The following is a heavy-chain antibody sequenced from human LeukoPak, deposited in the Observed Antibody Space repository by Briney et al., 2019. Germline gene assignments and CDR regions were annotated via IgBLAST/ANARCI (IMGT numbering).Heavy chain of an antibody. CDR2: IYYSGST. CDR3: ARGGTSWYGGLDY. V-gene: IGHV4-59*01. Sequence: SETLSLTCTVYGGSISSYYWSWIRHPPGKGLERIGYIYYSGSTNYNPSLKSRVTISVDTSNNQFSLKLSSVTAADTAVYYCARGGTSWYGGLDYWGQGTLVTVSS. J-gene: IGHJ4*02. D-gene: IGHD2-2*01. CDR1: GGSISSYY.